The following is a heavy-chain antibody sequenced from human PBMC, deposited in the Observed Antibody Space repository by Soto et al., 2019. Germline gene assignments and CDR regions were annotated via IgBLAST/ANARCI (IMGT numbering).Heavy chain of an antibody. D-gene: IGHD2-2*01. CDR1: GYTFTNYG. V-gene: IGHV1-18*01. CDR2: ISAYNGNS. CDR3: ARVGEYCISSTCHDY. J-gene: IGHJ4*02. Sequence: QVQLVQSGAEVKKPGASVKVSCKTSGYTFTNYGVSWVRQAPGQGLEWMGWISAYNGNSDYSQKLQGTVAMTKYTSTSTVYMYLRSLRSDDPDLYSCARVGEYCISSTCHDYWGQGTLVTVSS.